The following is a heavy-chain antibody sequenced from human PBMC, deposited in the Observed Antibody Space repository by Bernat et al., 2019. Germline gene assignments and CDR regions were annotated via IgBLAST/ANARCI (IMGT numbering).Heavy chain of an antibody. CDR2: IIPSGNNT. CDR3: ARSNDYGDPYFDY. CDR1: GYTFTNYY. V-gene: IGHV1-46*01. Sequence: QVQLVQSGAEVKKPGASVKVSCKASGYTFTNYYMHWVRQAPGQGLEWMGIIIPSGNNTSYAQEFQGRVTITGDTSTSTVHMELSSLRSEDTAVYYCARSNDYGDPYFDYWGQGTLVTVSS. D-gene: IGHD4-17*01. J-gene: IGHJ4*02.